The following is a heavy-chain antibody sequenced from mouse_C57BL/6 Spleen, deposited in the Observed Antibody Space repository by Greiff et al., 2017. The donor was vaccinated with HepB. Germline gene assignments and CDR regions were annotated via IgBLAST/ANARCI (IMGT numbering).Heavy chain of an antibody. V-gene: IGHV14-2*01. CDR2: IDPEDGET. CDR1: GFNIKDYY. J-gene: IGHJ4*01. CDR3: ARGATVVVDYAMDY. D-gene: IGHD1-1*01. Sequence: EVQLVESGAELVKPGASVKLSCTASGFNIKDYYMHWVKQRTEQGLEWIGRIDPEDGETNYAPKFQGKATITADTSSNTAYLQLSSLTSADTAVYYWARGATVVVDYAMDYWGQGTSVTVSS.